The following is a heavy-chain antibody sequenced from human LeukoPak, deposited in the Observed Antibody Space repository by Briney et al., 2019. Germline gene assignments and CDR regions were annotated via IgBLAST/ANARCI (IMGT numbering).Heavy chain of an antibody. Sequence: GGSLRLSCAASGFTFGDYYMSWLRQAPGKGLEWVSYISSSGSTIYYADSVKGRFTISRDNAKNSLYLQMNSLRAEDTAVYYCARGCSGGSCYTPLWFDRWGQGTLVTVSS. J-gene: IGHJ5*02. CDR2: ISSSGSTI. V-gene: IGHV3-11*01. CDR1: GFTFGDYY. D-gene: IGHD2-15*01. CDR3: ARGCSGGSCYTPLWFDR.